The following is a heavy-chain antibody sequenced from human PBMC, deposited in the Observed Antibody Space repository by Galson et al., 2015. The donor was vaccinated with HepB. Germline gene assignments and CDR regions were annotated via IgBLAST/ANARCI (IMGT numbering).Heavy chain of an antibody. J-gene: IGHJ4*02. CDR2: INAGNGNT. CDR3: ARDSTTMVRGVDFDH. V-gene: IGHV1-3*01. D-gene: IGHD3-10*01. Sequence: SVKVSCKASGYTFTSYAMHWVRQAPGQRLEWMGWINAGNGNTKYSQKFQGRVTITRDTSASTAYMELSSLRSEDTAVYYCARDSTTMVRGVDFDHWGQGTLVTVSS. CDR1: GYTFTSYA.